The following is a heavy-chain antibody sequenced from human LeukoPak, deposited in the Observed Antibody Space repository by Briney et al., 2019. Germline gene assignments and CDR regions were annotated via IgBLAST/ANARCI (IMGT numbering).Heavy chain of an antibody. V-gene: IGHV3-7*01. Sequence: GGSLRLSCAASGFTFSLYWMSWVRQAPGKGLEWVANIKQDGSEKYYVDSVKGRFTISRDNAKNSLYLQMNSLRAEDTAVYYCARIRAPTTVTYLYYYYYYMDVWGKGTTVTVSS. D-gene: IGHD4-17*01. J-gene: IGHJ6*03. CDR1: GFTFSLYW. CDR2: IKQDGSEK. CDR3: ARIRAPTTVTYLYYYYYYMDV.